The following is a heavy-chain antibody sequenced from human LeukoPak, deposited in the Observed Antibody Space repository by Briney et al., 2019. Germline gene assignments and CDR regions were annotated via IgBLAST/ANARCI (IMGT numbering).Heavy chain of an antibody. V-gene: IGHV3-7*01. CDR3: ARDDGDV. J-gene: IGHJ6*04. CDR2: INEDGSGK. CDR1: GYTFGDYA. Sequence: PGGSLRLSCAGSGYTFGDYAMHWVRQAPGKGLEWVASINEDGSGKFSVGSVKDRITISRDNTRNSLDLQINSLTVEGTAIYYCARDDGDVWGTGTTVTVSS.